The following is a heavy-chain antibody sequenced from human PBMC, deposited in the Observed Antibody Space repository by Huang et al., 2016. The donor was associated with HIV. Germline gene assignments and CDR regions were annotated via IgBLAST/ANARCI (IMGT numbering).Heavy chain of an antibody. D-gene: IGHD2-15*01. J-gene: IGHJ4*02. Sequence: EVLLSESGGGLVQSRGSLRMSCTASGFTFNNYDMSWGRQAPGKGLGWVAGSSSSGENRHYAEAVKCRFTISRDNAKNTMYLQMDTLRVDDTARYFCAKVVAMVVVVRDYYFDSWGQGSLVIVSS. V-gene: IGHV3-23*01. CDR3: AKVVAMVVVVRDYYFDS. CDR1: GFTFNNYD. CDR2: SSSSGENR.